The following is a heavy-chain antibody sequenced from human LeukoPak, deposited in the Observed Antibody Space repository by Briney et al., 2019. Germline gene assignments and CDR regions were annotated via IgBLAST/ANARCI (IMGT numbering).Heavy chain of an antibody. Sequence: GRSLRLSCAASGFTFSSYGMHWVRQAPGKGLEWVAVISYDGSNKYYADSVKGRFTISRDNSKNTLYLQMNSLRAEDTAVYYCANRDYGDYPADYWGQGTLVTVSS. CDR3: ANRDYGDYPADY. CDR2: ISYDGSNK. J-gene: IGHJ4*02. CDR1: GFTFSSYG. V-gene: IGHV3-30*18. D-gene: IGHD4-17*01.